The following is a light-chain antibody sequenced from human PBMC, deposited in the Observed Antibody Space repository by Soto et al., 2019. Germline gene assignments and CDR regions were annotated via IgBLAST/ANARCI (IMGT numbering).Light chain of an antibody. CDR2: AAS. CDR1: QSISYF. CDR3: QQTYSTPWT. Sequence: DIRMTQSPSSLSASVGDRVTITCRAIQSISYFLNWYQQKPGKAPKLLIYAASSLQSGVPSRFSGTGSGTDFTLTISSLQPEDFATYYCQQTYSTPWTFGQGTKVEIK. V-gene: IGKV1-39*01. J-gene: IGKJ1*01.